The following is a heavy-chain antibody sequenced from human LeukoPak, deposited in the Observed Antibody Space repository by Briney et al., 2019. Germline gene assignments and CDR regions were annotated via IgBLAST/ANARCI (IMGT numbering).Heavy chain of an antibody. D-gene: IGHD4-23*01. CDR3: AKPTTVVTGGYFDY. CDR1: GFTFSSYG. Sequence: GGSLRLSCAASGFTFSSYGMHWVRQAPGKGLEWVAVISYDGSNKYYADSVKGRFTISRDNSKNTLYLQMNSLRAEDTAVYYCAKPTTVVTGGYFDYWGQGTLVTVSS. J-gene: IGHJ4*02. V-gene: IGHV3-30*18. CDR2: ISYDGSNK.